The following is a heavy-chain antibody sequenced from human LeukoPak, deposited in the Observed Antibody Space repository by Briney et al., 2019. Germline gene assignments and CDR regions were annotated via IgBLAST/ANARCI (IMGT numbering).Heavy chain of an antibody. CDR2: IYNSGST. V-gene: IGHV4-59*01. D-gene: IGHD4-17*01. Sequence: PSETLSLTCSVSGGSISTSYWIWLRQPPGKGLEWIGYIYNSGSTNYNPSFKSRVTISVDMSKNQFSLKLSSVAAADTAVYYCARPKYADYDWPDWYFDLWGRGTLVTVSS. CDR1: GGSISTSY. CDR3: ARPKYADYDWPDWYFDL. J-gene: IGHJ2*01.